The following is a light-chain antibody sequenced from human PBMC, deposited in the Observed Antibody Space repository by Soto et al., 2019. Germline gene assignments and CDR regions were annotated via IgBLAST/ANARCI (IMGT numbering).Light chain of an antibody. Sequence: SYELSQPPSVSVAPGQTARITWGGNNIGTKRVHWYQQKPGQAPVLVVFNDSDRPSGIPERFSGSNSGDTATTATLTISRVEAGDEADSYCQVWDSSSEWVFGGGTKLTVL. CDR2: NDS. V-gene: IGLV3-21*02. J-gene: IGLJ3*02. CDR1: NIGTKR. CDR3: QVWDSSSEWV.